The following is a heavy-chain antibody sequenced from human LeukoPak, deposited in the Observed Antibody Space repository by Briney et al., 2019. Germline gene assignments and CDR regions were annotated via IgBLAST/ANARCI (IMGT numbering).Heavy chain of an antibody. CDR3: AKDKGTINSGNYFFDY. CDR2: ISSSSSYI. V-gene: IGHV3-21*01. J-gene: IGHJ4*02. CDR1: GFTFSSYS. D-gene: IGHD1-26*01. Sequence: GGSLRLSCAASGFTFSSYSMNWVRQAPGKGLEWVSSISSSSSYIYYADSVKGRFTISRDNAKNSLYLQMNSLRVEDTAVYYCAKDKGTINSGNYFFDYWGQGTLVTISS.